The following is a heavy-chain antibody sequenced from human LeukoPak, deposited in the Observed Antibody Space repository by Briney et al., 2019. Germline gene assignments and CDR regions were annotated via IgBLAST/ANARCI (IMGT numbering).Heavy chain of an antibody. CDR3: AKDGGFGELSIMDV. J-gene: IGHJ6*03. Sequence: GRSLRLSCAASGFTVSNNYMTWVRQAPGKGLEWVSVMYTGGSTYYADSVKGRFTISRDNSKNTLYLQMNSLRAEDTAVYYCAKDGGFGELSIMDVWGKGTTVTISS. V-gene: IGHV3-53*05. D-gene: IGHD3-10*01. CDR2: MYTGGST. CDR1: GFTVSNNY.